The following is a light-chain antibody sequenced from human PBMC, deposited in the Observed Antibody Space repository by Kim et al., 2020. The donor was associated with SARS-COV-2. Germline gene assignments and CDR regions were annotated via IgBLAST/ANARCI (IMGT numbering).Light chain of an antibody. CDR1: SSNIGNNY. V-gene: IGLV1-51*01. CDR3: GTWDSSLSAGV. CDR2: DNT. J-gene: IGLJ3*02. Sequence: GQKVTLSCSGSSSNIGNNYVSWYQQLPGTAPKLLIFDNTKRPSGIPDRFSGSKSGTSATLGITGLQTGDEADYYCGTWDSSLSAGVFGGGTQLTVL.